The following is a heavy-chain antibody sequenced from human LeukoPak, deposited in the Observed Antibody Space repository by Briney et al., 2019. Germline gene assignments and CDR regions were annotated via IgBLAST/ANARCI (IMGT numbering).Heavy chain of an antibody. CDR2: INPNDGDT. CDR1: GYTFTDYY. D-gene: IGHD2-2*01. CDR3: ARANFLYCSSTSCLFDY. J-gene: IGHJ4*02. Sequence: GASVEVSCKASGYTFTDYYMHWVRQAPGQGFEWMGWINPNDGDTYYAQKFQGRVTMTGDTSISTAHMEVSRLRSDDTAVYYCARANFLYCSSTSCLFDYWGQGTLVTVSS. V-gene: IGHV1-2*02.